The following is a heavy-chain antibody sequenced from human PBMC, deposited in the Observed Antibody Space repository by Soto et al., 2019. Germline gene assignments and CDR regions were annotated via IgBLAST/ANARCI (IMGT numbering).Heavy chain of an antibody. V-gene: IGHV5-51*01. CDR3: ARQTDNCDILTGYYYYYMDV. CDR2: ICPGDSDT. Sequence: PGGSQKISCKGSGYSFTSFCIGRVRQMAGKGLGWRGIICPGDSDTRYSPSFQGQVTISADKSISTAYLQWSSLKASDTAMYYCARQTDNCDILTGYYYYYMDVWGKGTTVTVSS. D-gene: IGHD3-9*01. J-gene: IGHJ6*03. CDR1: GYSFTSFC.